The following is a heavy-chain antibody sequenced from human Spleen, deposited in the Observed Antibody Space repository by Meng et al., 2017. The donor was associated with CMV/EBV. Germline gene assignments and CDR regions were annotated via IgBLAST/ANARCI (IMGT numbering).Heavy chain of an antibody. CDR1: GFNFANYA. J-gene: IGHJ4*02. CDR3: ARDDGDETGFDS. CDR2: ISGSGGST. Sequence: GESLKISCAASGFNFANYAMTWIRQAPGKGLEWVSAISGSGGSTYYADSVKGRFTISRDNSKNTLYLQMNSLRAEDTALYYCARDDGDETGFDSWGQGTLVTVSS. V-gene: IGHV3-23*01.